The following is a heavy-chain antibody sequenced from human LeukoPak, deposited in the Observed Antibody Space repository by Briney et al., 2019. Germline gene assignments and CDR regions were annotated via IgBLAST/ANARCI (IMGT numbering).Heavy chain of an antibody. V-gene: IGHV3-48*03. Sequence: PGGSLRLSCAASGFTLSSYEMNWVRQAPGKGLEWVSYISSSGSTIYYADSVKGRFTISRDNAKNSLYLQMNSLRAEDTAVYYCARVGVSAFITTDYWGQGTLVTVSS. CDR1: GFTLSSYE. J-gene: IGHJ4*02. CDR3: ARVGVSAFITTDY. D-gene: IGHD3-3*01. CDR2: ISSSGSTI.